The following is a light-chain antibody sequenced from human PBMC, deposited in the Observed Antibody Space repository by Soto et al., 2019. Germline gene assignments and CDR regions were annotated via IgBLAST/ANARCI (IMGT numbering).Light chain of an antibody. CDR1: QSINTW. V-gene: IGKV1-5*03. CDR3: QQYNSYSPWT. Sequence: DIQMTQSPSTLSASVGDRVTITCRASQSINTWLAWYQQKPGKAPNLLIYKASTLESGVPSRFSGSGSGTEFTLTISSLQPDDFATYYCQQYNSYSPWTFGQGTKVDIK. J-gene: IGKJ1*01. CDR2: KAS.